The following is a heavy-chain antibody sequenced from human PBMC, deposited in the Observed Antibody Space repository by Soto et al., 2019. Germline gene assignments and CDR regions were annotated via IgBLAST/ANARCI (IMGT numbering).Heavy chain of an antibody. CDR3: ARVMSQQWSHASLHIDQ. CDR2: IDGDGSST. CDR1: GFTASDYW. J-gene: IGHJ4*02. Sequence: PGGSLRLSCAASGFTASDYWMHWVRQAPGKGLVWVSRIDGDGSSTRYADSVKGRFIVSRDNAKNTLFLEMNSLRAEDTAVYYCARVMSQQWSHASLHIDQWGQGA. V-gene: IGHV3-74*01. D-gene: IGHD5-18*01.